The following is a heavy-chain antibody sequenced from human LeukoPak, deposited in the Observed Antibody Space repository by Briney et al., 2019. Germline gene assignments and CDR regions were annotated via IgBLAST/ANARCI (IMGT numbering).Heavy chain of an antibody. D-gene: IGHD3-22*01. Sequence: GGSLRLSCAASGFTFSSYAMSLVRQAPGKGLEWVSAISGSGGSTYYADSVKGRFTISRDNSKNTLYLQMNSLRAEDTAVYYCAKEQRITMIVVAEFDYWGQGTLVTVSS. CDR2: ISGSGGST. J-gene: IGHJ4*02. CDR3: AKEQRITMIVVAEFDY. V-gene: IGHV3-23*01. CDR1: GFTFSSYA.